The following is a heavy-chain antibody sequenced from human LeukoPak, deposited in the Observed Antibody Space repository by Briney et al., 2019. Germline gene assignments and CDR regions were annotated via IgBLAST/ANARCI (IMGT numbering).Heavy chain of an antibody. CDR3: ARESKQQLVENWFDP. CDR1: GYTFTGYY. J-gene: IGHJ5*02. V-gene: IGHV1-2*02. CDR2: INPNSGGT. Sequence: ASVKVSCKASGYTFTGYYVHWVRQAPGQGLEWMGWINPNSGGTNYAQKFQGRVTMTRDTSISTAYMELSRLRSDDTAVYYCARESKQQLVENWFDPWGQGTLVTVSS. D-gene: IGHD6-13*01.